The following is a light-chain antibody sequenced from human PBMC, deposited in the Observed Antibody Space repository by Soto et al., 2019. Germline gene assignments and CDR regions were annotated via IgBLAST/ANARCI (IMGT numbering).Light chain of an antibody. CDR2: AAS. CDR1: QGISSY. CDR3: QQLNSYPRA. V-gene: IGKV1-9*01. J-gene: IGKJ5*01. Sequence: IPLTWSPSSLSATIGDRGTGTDRASQGISSYLAWYQQKPGKAPKLLIYAASTLQSGVPSRFSGSGSGTHFPLTISSLQPEDFATYSSQQLNSYPRAVVQGRRLEI.